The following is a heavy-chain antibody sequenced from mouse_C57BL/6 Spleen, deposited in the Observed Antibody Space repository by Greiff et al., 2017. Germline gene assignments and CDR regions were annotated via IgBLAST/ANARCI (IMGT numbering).Heavy chain of an antibody. V-gene: IGHV1-4*01. J-gene: IGHJ4*01. CDR1: GYSITSYT. Sequence: VQLQQSGAELARPGASVTLSCKATGYSITSYTMHWLKQRPAQGLEWIGYINTSGGCTKYNQKLQDKATLTAYISSNSAYIQLSSLTSEDTAVYYCARGRGLGYWGQGTSVTVSS. D-gene: IGHD4-1*01. CDR3: ARGRGLGY. CDR2: INTSGGCT.